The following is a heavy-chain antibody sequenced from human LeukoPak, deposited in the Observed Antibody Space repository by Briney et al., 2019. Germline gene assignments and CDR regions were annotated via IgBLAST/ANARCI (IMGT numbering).Heavy chain of an antibody. CDR1: GYRFTTYW. V-gene: IGHV5-51*01. D-gene: IGHD3-10*01. CDR3: ARRRPYARFGELSSWFDP. J-gene: IGHJ5*02. CDR2: IYPDDSDT. Sequence: PGASLKISCKSSGYRFTTYWIRWVRQLPGKGLEWMGIIYPDDSDTRYSPSFQGQVTISVDKSISTAYLQWSSLKASDTAMYYCARRRPYARFGELSSWFDPWGQGTLVTVSS.